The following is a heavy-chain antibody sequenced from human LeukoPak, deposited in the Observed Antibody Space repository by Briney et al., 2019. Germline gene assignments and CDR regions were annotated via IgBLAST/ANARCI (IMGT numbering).Heavy chain of an antibody. CDR2: ISGSGGST. CDR1: AFTFSRYS. V-gene: IGHV3-23*01. Sequence: GGSLRLSCPPSAFTFSRYSIGWVRQAPGNVLEWVSSISGSGGSTFYADSVKGRFTISRDNSKNTLYLEMNSLRGEDTAVYYCATKGSSDYFDYWGQGTLVTVSS. D-gene: IGHD6-6*01. CDR3: ATKGSSDYFDY. J-gene: IGHJ4*02.